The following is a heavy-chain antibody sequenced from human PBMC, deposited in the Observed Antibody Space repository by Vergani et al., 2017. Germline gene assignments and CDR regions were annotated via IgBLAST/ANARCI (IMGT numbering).Heavy chain of an antibody. CDR1: GGSISSGSYY. CDR3: ARATYYYDSSGYYAVDY. CDR2: IYTSGST. J-gene: IGHJ4*02. D-gene: IGHD3-22*01. Sequence: QVQLQESGPGLVKPSQTLSLTCTVSGGSISSGSYYWSWIRQPAGKGLEWIGRIYTSGSTNYNPSLKSRVTMSVDTSKNQFSLKLSSVTAADTAVYYCARATYYYDSSGYYAVDYGGQGTLVTVSS. V-gene: IGHV4-61*02.